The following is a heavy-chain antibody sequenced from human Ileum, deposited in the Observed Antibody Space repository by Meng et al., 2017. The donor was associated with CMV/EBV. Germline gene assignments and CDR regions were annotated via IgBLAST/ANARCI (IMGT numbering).Heavy chain of an antibody. V-gene: IGHV4-34*01. J-gene: IGHJ4*02. CDR1: GGSFSDYY. D-gene: IGHD4-11*01. CDR2: INHSGST. CDR3: ARGPTTMAHDSDY. Sequence: SETLSLTCVVSGGSFSDYYWSWIRQPPGKGLEWIGEINHSGSTNYNPSLESRATISVDTSQNNLSLKLSSVTAADSAVYYCARGPTTMAHDSDYWGQGTLVTVSS.